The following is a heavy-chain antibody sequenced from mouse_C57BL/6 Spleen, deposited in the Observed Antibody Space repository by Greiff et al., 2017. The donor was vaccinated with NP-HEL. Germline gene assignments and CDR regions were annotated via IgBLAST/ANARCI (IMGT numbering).Heavy chain of an antibody. CDR1: GFTFSSYA. D-gene: IGHD1-1*01. V-gene: IGHV5-4*01. CDR2: ISDGGSYT. CDR3: AREYGSSYFDV. Sequence: DVHLVESGGGLVKPGGSLKLSCAASGFTFSSYAMSWVRQTPEKRLEWVATISDGGSYTYYPDNVKGRFTISRDNAKNNLYLQMSHLKSEDTAMYYCAREYGSSYFDVWGTGTTLTASS. J-gene: IGHJ1*03.